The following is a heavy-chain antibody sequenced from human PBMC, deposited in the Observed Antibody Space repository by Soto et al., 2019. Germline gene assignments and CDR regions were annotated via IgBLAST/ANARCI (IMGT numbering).Heavy chain of an antibody. CDR3: ARPNYYDSSGYSYPYYYYGMDV. J-gene: IGHJ6*02. Sequence: QVQLVQSGAEVKKPGSSVKVSCKASGGTFSSYAISWVRQAPGQGLEWMGGIIPIFGTANYAQKFQGRVTIPADESTSAAYMGLSSLRSEDTAVYYCARPNYYDSSGYSYPYYYYGMDVWGQGTTVTVSS. V-gene: IGHV1-69*12. CDR2: IIPIFGTA. CDR1: GGTFSSYA. D-gene: IGHD3-22*01.